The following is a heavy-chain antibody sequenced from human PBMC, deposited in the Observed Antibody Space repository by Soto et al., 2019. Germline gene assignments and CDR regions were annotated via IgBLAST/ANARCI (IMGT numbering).Heavy chain of an antibody. J-gene: IGHJ4*02. CDR3: VRGTWRYIFAI. CDR2: IDAGNGDT. CDR1: GYTFTRSG. Sequence: ASVKVSCKASGYTFTRSGISWVRQAPGQGLEWMGWIDAGNGDTNYAQTFQGRVTMTRDTSASTAYMELSSLRSEDTAVYYCVRGTWRYIFAIWGLGTLVTVS. D-gene: IGHD5-12*01. V-gene: IGHV1-18*01.